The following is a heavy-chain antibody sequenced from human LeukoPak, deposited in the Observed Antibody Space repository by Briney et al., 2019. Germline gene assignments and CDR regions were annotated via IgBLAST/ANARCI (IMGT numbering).Heavy chain of an antibody. J-gene: IGHJ4*02. D-gene: IGHD1-20*01. V-gene: IGHV3-48*01. CDR3: ARGHNWSFDS. CDR1: GFTFSSYS. Sequence: GGSLTLSCAASGFTFSSYSINWVRQAPGKGLEWVSYFASDRSTIYYADSVKGRFTMSRDNAKNSLYLRMDSLRAEDTAVYYCARGHNWSFDSWGQGTLVTVSS. CDR2: FASDRSTI.